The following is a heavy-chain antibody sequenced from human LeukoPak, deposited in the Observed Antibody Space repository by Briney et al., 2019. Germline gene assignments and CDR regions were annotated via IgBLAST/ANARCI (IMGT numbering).Heavy chain of an antibody. V-gene: IGHV3-48*03. J-gene: IGHJ4*02. CDR1: GFTFSSYE. D-gene: IGHD2-21*02. Sequence: GGSLRLSCAASGFTFSSYEMNWVRQAPGKGLEWVSYISGSGTTIYYADSVKGRFTISRDNAKNSLYLQMNSLRAEDTAVYFCARDRSSVTAWVDYWGQGTLVPVSS. CDR2: ISGSGTTI. CDR3: ARDRSSVTAWVDY.